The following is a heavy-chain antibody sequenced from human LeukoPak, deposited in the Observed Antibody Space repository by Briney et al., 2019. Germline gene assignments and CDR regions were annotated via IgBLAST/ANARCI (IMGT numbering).Heavy chain of an antibody. V-gene: IGHV3-66*01. CDR1: GFAVSNNY. D-gene: IGHD6-13*01. CDR3: ARGKRYSSSWFYNRFDP. CDR2: IYSDGST. J-gene: IGHJ5*02. Sequence: GGSLRLSCVASGFAVSNNYMSWVRQAPGKGLEWVSIIYSDGSTYYADSMKGRFTISRDNSKNTLYLQMNSLRAGDTAVYYCARGKRYSSSWFYNRFDPWGQGTLVTVSS.